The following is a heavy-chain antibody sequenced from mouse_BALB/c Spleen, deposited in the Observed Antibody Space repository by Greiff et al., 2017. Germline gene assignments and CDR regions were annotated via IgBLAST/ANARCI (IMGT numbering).Heavy chain of an antibody. Sequence: QVQLQQSGAELVRPGVSVKISCKGSGYTFTDYAMHWVKQSHAKSLEWIGVISTYYGDASYNQKFKGKATMTVDKSSSTAYMELARLTSEDSAIYYCARAGSYYYGSSYDYWGQGTTLTVSS. D-gene: IGHD1-1*01. J-gene: IGHJ2*01. CDR1: GYTFTDYA. CDR2: ISTYYGDA. CDR3: ARAGSYYYGSSYDY. V-gene: IGHV1S137*01.